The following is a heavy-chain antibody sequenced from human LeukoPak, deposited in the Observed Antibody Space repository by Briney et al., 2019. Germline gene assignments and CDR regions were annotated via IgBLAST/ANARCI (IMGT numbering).Heavy chain of an antibody. D-gene: IGHD5-24*01. CDR1: GGSISSYY. CDR2: IYTSGST. Sequence: PSETLSLTCTVSGGSISSYYWSWIRQPPGKGLEWIGRIYTSGSTNYNPSLKSRVTMSVDTSKNQFSLKLSSVTAADTAVYYCAREYQGGYNPDAFDIWGQGTMVTVSS. V-gene: IGHV4-4*07. J-gene: IGHJ3*02. CDR3: AREYQGGYNPDAFDI.